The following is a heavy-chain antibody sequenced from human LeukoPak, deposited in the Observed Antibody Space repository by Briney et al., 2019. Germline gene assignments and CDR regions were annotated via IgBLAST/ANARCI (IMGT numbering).Heavy chain of an antibody. Sequence: SETLSLTCTVSGGSVSSGTYYWSWIRQPPGKGLEWIGHMYYTGNTHYVPSLSSRVTMSIDTSKNQFSLKLTSVTAADTAVYYCARGTNYYGSGDYWGQGALVTVSS. CDR3: ARGTNYYGSGDY. D-gene: IGHD3-10*01. J-gene: IGHJ4*02. CDR2: MYYTGNT. CDR1: GGSVSSGTYY. V-gene: IGHV4-61*01.